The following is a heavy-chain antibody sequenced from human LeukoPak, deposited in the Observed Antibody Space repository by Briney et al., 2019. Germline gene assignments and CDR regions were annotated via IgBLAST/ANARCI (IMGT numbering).Heavy chain of an antibody. CDR3: AKGAARHYYYYYMDV. J-gene: IGHJ6*03. CDR2: IWYDGSNK. D-gene: IGHD6-25*01. V-gene: IGHV3-33*06. CDR1: GFTFSSYG. Sequence: PGRSQRLSCAASGFTFSSYGMHWVSQAPGKGLEGVAVIWYDGSNKYYAESVKGRFTISRDNSKNTLYLQMNSLRAEDTAVYYCAKGAARHYYYYYMDVWGKGTTVTVSS.